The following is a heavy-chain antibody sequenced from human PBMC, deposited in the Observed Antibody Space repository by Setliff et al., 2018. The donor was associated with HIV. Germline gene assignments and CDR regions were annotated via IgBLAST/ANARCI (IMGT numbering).Heavy chain of an antibody. V-gene: IGHV4-39*01. CDR3: ARRGRDGVLIVFATGFDP. CDR1: GGSISSSTYY. Sequence: SETLSLTCSVSGGSISSSTYYWGWIRQPPGKGLEWIGDIFYTGSTYYNPSLKSRVAISIDTSENRFSLRLNSVTAAETGVYYCARRGRDGVLIVFATGFDPWVQGTLVTVSS. J-gene: IGHJ5*02. D-gene: IGHD2-8*01. CDR2: IFYTGST.